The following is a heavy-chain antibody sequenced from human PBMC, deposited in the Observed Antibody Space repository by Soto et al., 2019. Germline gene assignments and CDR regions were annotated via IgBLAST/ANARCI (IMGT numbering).Heavy chain of an antibody. CDR3: ARIVVSYNSSGYYY. CDR2: IIPIFGTA. J-gene: IGHJ3*01. V-gene: IGHV1-69*12. CDR1: GGTFSSYA. D-gene: IGHD3-22*01. Sequence: QVQLVQSGAEVKKPGSSVKVSCKASGGTFSSYAISWVRQAPGQGLEWMGGIIPIFGTANYAQKFQGRVTITADESTSKAYMELSSLRSEDTAVYYCARIVVSYNSSGYYYWGQGTMVTVSS.